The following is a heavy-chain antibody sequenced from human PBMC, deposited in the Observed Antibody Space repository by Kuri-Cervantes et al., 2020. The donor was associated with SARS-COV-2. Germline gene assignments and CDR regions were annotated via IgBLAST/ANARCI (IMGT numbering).Heavy chain of an antibody. CDR3: ATSRTPDAFDI. CDR1: GGSISSYY. V-gene: IGHV4-59*01. D-gene: IGHD1-1*01. CDR2: IYYGGST. Sequence: SETLSLTCTVSGGSISSYYWSWIRQPPGKGLEWIGYIYYGGSTNYNPSLKSRVTISVDTSKNQFSLKLSSVTAADTAVYYCATSRTPDAFDIWGQGTMVTVSS. J-gene: IGHJ3*02.